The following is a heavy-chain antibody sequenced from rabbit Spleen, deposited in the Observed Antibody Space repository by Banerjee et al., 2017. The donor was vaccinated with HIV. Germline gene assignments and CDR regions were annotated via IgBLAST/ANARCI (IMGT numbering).Heavy chain of an antibody. Sequence: QSLEESGGDLVKPGASLTLTCTASGFSFSSTYYMCWVRQPPGKGLEWIGCIYPGSSGTPYYAILAKGRFTISSHNAQNTLFLQLNSLTAADTASYFCVRGASSSGYSSLWGPATLVPVS. CDR3: VRGASSSGYSSL. V-gene: IGHV1S40*01. D-gene: IGHD1-1*01. CDR2: IYPGSSGTP. CDR1: GFSFSSTYY. J-gene: IGHJ4*01.